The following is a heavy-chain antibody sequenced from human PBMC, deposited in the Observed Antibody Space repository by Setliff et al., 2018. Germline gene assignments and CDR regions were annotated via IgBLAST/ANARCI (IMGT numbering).Heavy chain of an antibody. CDR3: ARDHVYGSQYYYYYYGMDV. D-gene: IGHD3-10*01. CDR1: GFTFSSYG. Sequence: GGSLRLSCAASGFTFSSYGMHWVRQAPGKGLEWVAVIWYDGSNQYYADYVKGRFTISRDNAKNSLYLQMNSLRAEDTAVYYCARDHVYGSQYYYYYYGMDVWGQGTTVTVSS. V-gene: IGHV3-33*01. CDR2: IWYDGSNQ. J-gene: IGHJ6*02.